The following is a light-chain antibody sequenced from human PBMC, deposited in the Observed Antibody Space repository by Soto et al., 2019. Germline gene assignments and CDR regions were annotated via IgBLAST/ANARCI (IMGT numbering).Light chain of an antibody. V-gene: IGLV1-44*01. CDR3: STWDDSLNGWV. CDR1: ISKIGKDT. Sequence: QSVLTQPPSVSGTPGRGVTISFPGAISKIGKDTVNWYQQLPGTAPKLLMFNDDKRPSGVPDRFSGSRSGTSASLAISGLQSGDEAVYFCSTWDDSLNGWVFGGGTKLTVL. CDR2: NDD. J-gene: IGLJ3*02.